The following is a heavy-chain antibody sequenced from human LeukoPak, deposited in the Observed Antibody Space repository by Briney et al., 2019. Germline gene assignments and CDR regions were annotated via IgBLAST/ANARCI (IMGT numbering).Heavy chain of an antibody. CDR2: INPNSGGT. CDR1: GYTFTGYY. V-gene: IGHV1-2*06. Sequence: ASVKVSCKASGYTFTGYYMHWVRQAPGQGLEWMGRINPNSGGTNYAQKFQGRVTMTRDMSISTAYMELSRLRSDDTAVYYCARGYYGSGSYRVDYWGQGTLVTVSS. J-gene: IGHJ4*02. CDR3: ARGYYGSGSYRVDY. D-gene: IGHD3-10*01.